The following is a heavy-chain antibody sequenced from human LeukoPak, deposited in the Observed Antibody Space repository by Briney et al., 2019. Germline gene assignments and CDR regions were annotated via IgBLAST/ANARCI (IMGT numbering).Heavy chain of an antibody. CDR2: IWYDGSNK. Sequence: GGSLRLSCAASGFTFSSYGMHWVRQAPGKGLEWVAVIWYDGSNKYYADSVQGRFTISRDNSKNTLYLQMNSLRAEDTAVYYCARDETTVVTYCFDYWGQGTLVTVSS. D-gene: IGHD4-23*01. CDR1: GFTFSSYG. V-gene: IGHV3-33*01. J-gene: IGHJ4*02. CDR3: ARDETTVVTYCFDY.